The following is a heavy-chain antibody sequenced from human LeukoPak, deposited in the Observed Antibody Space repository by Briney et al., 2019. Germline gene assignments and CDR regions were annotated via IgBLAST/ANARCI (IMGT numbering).Heavy chain of an antibody. Sequence: GESLKISCKGSGYSFTNFWIGWVRQMPGKGLEWMGIIYPGDSDTRYSPSFQGQVTISADKSINTAYLQWSSLKASDTAMYYCARPHFDSSGYEFDYWGREPWSPSPQ. CDR1: GYSFTNFW. D-gene: IGHD3-22*01. V-gene: IGHV5-51*01. CDR2: IYPGDSDT. CDR3: ARPHFDSSGYEFDY. J-gene: IGHJ4*02.